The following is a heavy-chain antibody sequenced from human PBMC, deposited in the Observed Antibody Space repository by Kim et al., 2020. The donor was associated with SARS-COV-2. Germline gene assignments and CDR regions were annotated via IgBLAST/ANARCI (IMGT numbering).Heavy chain of an antibody. V-gene: IGHV4-38-2*02. D-gene: IGHD3-22*01. J-gene: IGHJ4*02. CDR2: IYHSGST. Sequence: SETLSLPCTVSGYSISSGYYWGWIRQPPGKGLEWIGSIYHSGSTYYNPSLKSRVTISVDTSKNQFSLKLSSVTAADTAVYYCARADYYDSSGYYSLDYWGQGTLVTVSS. CDR1: GYSISSGYY. CDR3: ARADYYDSSGYYSLDY.